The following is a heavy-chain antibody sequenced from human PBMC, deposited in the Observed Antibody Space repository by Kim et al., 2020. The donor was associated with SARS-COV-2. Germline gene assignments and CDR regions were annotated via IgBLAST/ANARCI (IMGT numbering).Heavy chain of an antibody. Sequence: SETLYLTCAVSGGSISSSNWWSWVRQPPGKGLEWIGEIYHSGSTNSNPSLKSGVTISVDKSKNQFSLKLSSVTAADTAVYYCARGGTSAYEWFDPWGQGTLVTVSS. CDR2: IYHSGST. J-gene: IGHJ5*02. CDR1: GGSISSSNW. D-gene: IGHD5-12*01. V-gene: IGHV4-4*02. CDR3: ARGGTSAYEWFDP.